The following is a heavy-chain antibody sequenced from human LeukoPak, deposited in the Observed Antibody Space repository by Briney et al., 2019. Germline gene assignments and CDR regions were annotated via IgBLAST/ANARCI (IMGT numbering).Heavy chain of an antibody. D-gene: IGHD1-26*01. CDR2: ISYSGNT. CDR1: GDSFSSSSYF. J-gene: IGHJ4*02. V-gene: IGHV4-39*01. Sequence: PSETLSLTCTVSGDSFSSSSYFWDWIRQAPGKGLEWIGTISYSGNTYYNPPLKSRVTMSVDTSKNQFSLKLTSVTAADTTVYYCARHYSGTYYRFDSWGQGTPVTVSS. CDR3: ARHYSGTYYRFDS.